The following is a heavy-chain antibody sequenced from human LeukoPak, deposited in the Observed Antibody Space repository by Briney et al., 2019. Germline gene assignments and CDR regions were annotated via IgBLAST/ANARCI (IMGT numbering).Heavy chain of an antibody. CDR1: GFRFENYA. Sequence: HPGGSLRLSCLASGFRFENYAMHWVRQAPGKGLQWVSQISVDASGTCYAGFAKDRFTISRDNSKKTLYLQMSGLRVEDTAMYYCVKDPRDTYGTNWFVSWGQGTLLIVSS. D-gene: IGHD5-18*01. V-gene: IGHV3-30*18. CDR3: VKDPRDTYGTNWFVS. CDR2: ISVDASGT. J-gene: IGHJ5*01.